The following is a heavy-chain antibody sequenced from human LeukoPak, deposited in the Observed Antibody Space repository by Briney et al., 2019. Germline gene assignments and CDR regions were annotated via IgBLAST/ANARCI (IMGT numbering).Heavy chain of an antibody. CDR1: GGSRSGYY. J-gene: IGHJ4*02. D-gene: IGHD4-17*01. CDR2: INHSGST. CDR3: ARGHAVTKEFDY. Sequence: SETLSLTCAVYGGSRSGYYWSWIRQPTGKGLEWIGEINHSGSTNYNPSLKSRVTISVDTSKNQFSLKLSSVTAADTAVYYCARGHAVTKEFDYWGQGTLVTVSS. V-gene: IGHV4-34*01.